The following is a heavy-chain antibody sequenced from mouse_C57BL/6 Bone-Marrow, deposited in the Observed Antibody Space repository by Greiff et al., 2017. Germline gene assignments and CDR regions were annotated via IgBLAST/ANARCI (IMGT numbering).Heavy chain of an antibody. CDR1: GYTFTDYY. CDR3: ARTRGLLRSYYAMDY. J-gene: IGHJ4*01. V-gene: IGHV1-19*01. Sequence: VQLQQSGPVLVKPGASVKMSCKASGYTFTDYYMNWVKQSHGKSLEWIGVINPYNGGTSYNQKFKGKATLTVDKSSSTAYMELNSLTSEDSAVYYCARTRGLLRSYYAMDYWGQGTSVTVSS. CDR2: INPYNGGT. D-gene: IGHD1-1*01.